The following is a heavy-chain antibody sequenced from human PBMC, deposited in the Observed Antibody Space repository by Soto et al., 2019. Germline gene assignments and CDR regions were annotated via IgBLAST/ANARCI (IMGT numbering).Heavy chain of an antibody. Sequence: QVQLVQSGAEVKKPGASVKVSCKASGYTFTSYGISWVRQAPGQGLEWMGWISDYNGNTNYAQKLQGRVTMTTDTATSTAYMELRSLRSDDTAVYYCARDSLQWLVSFYYYYGMDVWGPGTTVTVSS. V-gene: IGHV1-18*04. J-gene: IGHJ6*02. CDR2: ISDYNGNT. CDR3: ARDSLQWLVSFYYYYGMDV. CDR1: GYTFTSYG. D-gene: IGHD6-19*01.